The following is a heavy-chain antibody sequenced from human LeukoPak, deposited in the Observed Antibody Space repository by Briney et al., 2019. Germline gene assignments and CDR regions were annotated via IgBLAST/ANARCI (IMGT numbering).Heavy chain of an antibody. CDR1: GFTFTRNA. V-gene: IGHV3-23*01. Sequence: GGSLRLSCAASGFTFTRNAMAWVRQAPGKGLGRVSAIDGSGGTTFYADSVKGRVTISRVQSTNTVYLQMNSLRADDTAVYYCAKAHCSSTSCSRADNWGQGTLVTVSS. CDR3: AKAHCSSTSCSRADN. J-gene: IGHJ4*02. D-gene: IGHD2-2*01. CDR2: IDGSGGTT.